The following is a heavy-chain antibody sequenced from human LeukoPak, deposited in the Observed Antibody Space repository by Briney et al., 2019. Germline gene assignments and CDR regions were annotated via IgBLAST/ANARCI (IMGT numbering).Heavy chain of an antibody. Sequence: PSQTLSLTCTVSGGPISSGGYYWSWIRQPQGKGLEWIGSIYGSGSTSYNPSPKSRVTISVDTSKNQFSLKLNSVAAADTAVYYCARHGSGSYLGYFDSWGQGTLVTVSS. D-gene: IGHD1-26*01. J-gene: IGHJ4*02. CDR2: IYGSGST. V-gene: IGHV4-39*01. CDR1: GGPISSGGYY. CDR3: ARHGSGSYLGYFDS.